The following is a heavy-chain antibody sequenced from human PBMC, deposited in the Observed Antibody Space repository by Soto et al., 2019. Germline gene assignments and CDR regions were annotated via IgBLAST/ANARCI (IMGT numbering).Heavy chain of an antibody. CDR3: ARDKITCLFDY. V-gene: IGHV4-34*01. CDR1: GGSFSGYY. D-gene: IGHD3-10*01. CDR2: INHSGST. J-gene: IGHJ4*02. Sequence: QVQLQQWGAGLLKPSETLSLTCAVYGGSFSGYYWTWIRQPPGTGLAWIGEINHSGSTNYNPSLKSRVTISVDTSKNQFSLKLTSVTAADTAVYYCARDKITCLFDYWGQVTLVTVSS.